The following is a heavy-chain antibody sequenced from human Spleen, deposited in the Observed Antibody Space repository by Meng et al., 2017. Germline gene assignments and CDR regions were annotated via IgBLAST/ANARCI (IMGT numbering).Heavy chain of an antibody. CDR3: ARRRRIVRAAGGADYFDY. V-gene: IGHV5-51*01. CDR1: GYSFSDYW. J-gene: IGHJ4*02. D-gene: IGHD6-13*01. Sequence: GESLKISCKGSGYSFSDYWIGWVRQIPGKGLEWMGIIYPVDSDTRYSPSFQGQVTISVDKSIGTAYLQWSSLKASDTAMYYCARRRRIVRAAGGADYFDYWGQGTLVTVSS. CDR2: IYPVDSDT.